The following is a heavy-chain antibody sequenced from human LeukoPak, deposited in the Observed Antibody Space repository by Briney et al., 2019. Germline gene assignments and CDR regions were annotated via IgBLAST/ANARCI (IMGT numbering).Heavy chain of an antibody. CDR1: GYTFTSYG. D-gene: IGHD2-2*02. V-gene: IGHV1-18*01. Sequence: ASVKVSCTASGYTFTSYGISWVRQAPGQGLEWMGWISAYNGNTNYAQKLQGRVTMTTDTSTSTAYMELRSLRSDDTAVYYCARGGYCSSTSCYTGYYYYYGMDIWGQGTTVTVSS. CDR3: ARGGYCSSTSCYTGYYYYYGMDI. CDR2: ISAYNGNT. J-gene: IGHJ6*02.